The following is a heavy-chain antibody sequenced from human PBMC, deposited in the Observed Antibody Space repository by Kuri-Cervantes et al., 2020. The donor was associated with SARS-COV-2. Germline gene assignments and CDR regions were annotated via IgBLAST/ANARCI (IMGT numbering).Heavy chain of an antibody. CDR3: ARPYCTSSTCYDGTFDS. CDR2: IIPLFGTT. Sequence: SVKVSCKASGGTFSSYAVTWVRQAPGRGLEWMGRIIPLFGTTIYAEKFRGRVTLTADRSTNTAYMELSSLRSEDTAVYYCARPYCTSSTCYDGTFDSWGQGTLVTVSS. CDR1: GGTFSSYA. D-gene: IGHD2-2*01. J-gene: IGHJ4*02. V-gene: IGHV1-69*06.